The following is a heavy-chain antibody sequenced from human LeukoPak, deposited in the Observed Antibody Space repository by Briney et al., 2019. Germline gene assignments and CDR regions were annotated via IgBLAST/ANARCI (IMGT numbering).Heavy chain of an antibody. Sequence: PGGSLRLSCAASGFTFSRYGMHWVRQAPGKGLEWVAFIRYDGSNKYYAGSVKGRFTISRDNSKNTLYLQMNCLRAEDTAVYYCAKDDATGYSYGYPHYWGQGTLVTVSS. CDR2: IRYDGSNK. D-gene: IGHD5-18*01. CDR3: AKDDATGYSYGYPHY. J-gene: IGHJ4*02. CDR1: GFTFSRYG. V-gene: IGHV3-30*02.